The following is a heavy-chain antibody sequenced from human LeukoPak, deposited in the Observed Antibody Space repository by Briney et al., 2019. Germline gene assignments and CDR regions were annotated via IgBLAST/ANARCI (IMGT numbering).Heavy chain of an antibody. J-gene: IGHJ4*02. CDR3: ARIDYLKFRDY. Sequence: PSETLSLTCTVSGGSISSYYWSWVRQAPGKGLEWVSVIYSGGGTHYADSVKGRFTISRDSSENTVYLQMNSLRAEDTALYYCARIDYLKFRDYWGQGTLVTVSS. D-gene: IGHD4-17*01. V-gene: IGHV3-66*01. CDR2: IYSGGGT. CDR1: GGSISSYY.